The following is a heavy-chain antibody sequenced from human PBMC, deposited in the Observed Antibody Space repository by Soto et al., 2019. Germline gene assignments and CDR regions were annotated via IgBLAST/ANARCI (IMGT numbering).Heavy chain of an antibody. D-gene: IGHD6-13*01. CDR1: GGTFSSYT. CDR3: ASSLLPTQHGSSYYYYMDV. V-gene: IGHV1-69*02. CDR2: IIPILGIA. J-gene: IGHJ6*03. Sequence: ASVKVSCKASGGTFSSYTISWVRQAPGQGLEWMGRIIPILGIANYAQKFQGRVTITADKSTSTAYMELSSLRSEDTAVYYCASSLLPTQHGSSYYYYMDVWGKGTTVTVSS.